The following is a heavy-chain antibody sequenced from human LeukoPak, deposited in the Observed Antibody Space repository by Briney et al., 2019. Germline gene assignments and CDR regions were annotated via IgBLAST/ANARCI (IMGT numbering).Heavy chain of an antibody. CDR3: AIPRGDIVVVPAAIEY. CDR2: ISGSGGST. CDR1: GFTFSSYA. J-gene: IGHJ4*02. Sequence: GGSLRFSCAASGFTFSSYAMSRVRQAPGKGLEWVSAISGSGGSTYYADSVKGRFTISRDNSKNTLYLQMNSLRAEDTAVYYCAIPRGDIVVVPAAIEYWGQGTLVTVSS. V-gene: IGHV3-23*01. D-gene: IGHD2-2*01.